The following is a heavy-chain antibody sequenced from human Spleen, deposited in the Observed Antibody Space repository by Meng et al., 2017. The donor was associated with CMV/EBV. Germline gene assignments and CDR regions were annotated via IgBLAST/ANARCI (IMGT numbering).Heavy chain of an antibody. CDR3: ARVHAAGTFVGYYFDY. D-gene: IGHD6-13*01. CDR2: INPNSGGT. V-gene: IGHV1-2*02. Sequence: ASVKVSCKTSGFTFTDYYLHWLRQAPGQGLEWMGWINPNSGGTNYAQKFQGRVTMTRDTSISTAYMELSRLRSDDTAVYYCARVHAAGTFVGYYFDYWGQGTLVTVSS. CDR1: GFTFTDYY. J-gene: IGHJ4*02.